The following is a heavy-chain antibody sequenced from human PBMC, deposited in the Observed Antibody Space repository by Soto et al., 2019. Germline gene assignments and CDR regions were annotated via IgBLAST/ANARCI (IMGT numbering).Heavy chain of an antibody. CDR1: GESITSGGYY. J-gene: IGHJ4*02. V-gene: IGHV4-31*03. Sequence: QVQLQESGPGLVKASQTLSLICNVSGESITSGGYYWSWIRHHPGKGLEWIGYIYDSESAYYNPSHKSRVTISMDTSKNHFAMKLSSVTAADTAVYYCSRASSSSSAADYWGQGTLITVSS. CDR2: IYDSESA. CDR3: SRASSSSSAADY. D-gene: IGHD6-6*01.